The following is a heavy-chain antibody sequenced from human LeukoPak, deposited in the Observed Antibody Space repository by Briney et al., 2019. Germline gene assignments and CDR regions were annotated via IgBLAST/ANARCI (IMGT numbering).Heavy chain of an antibody. J-gene: IGHJ4*02. CDR1: GGTFTIYA. CDR3: ARGWDVEMATIGDAFDI. V-gene: IGHV1-69*05. D-gene: IGHD5-24*01. Sequence: SVKVSCKASGGTFTIYAISWVRHAPGQGLEWMGGIIPIFGTANYAQKFQSRVTITTDESTSTAYTELSSLRSEDTAVYYCARGWDVEMATIGDAFDIWGQGTLVTVSS. CDR2: IIPIFGTA.